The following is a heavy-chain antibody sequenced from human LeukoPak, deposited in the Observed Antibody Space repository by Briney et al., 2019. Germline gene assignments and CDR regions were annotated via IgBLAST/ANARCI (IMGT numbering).Heavy chain of an antibody. Sequence: SETLSLTCTVSGGSISSYYWSWIRQPPGKGLEWIGYIYYSGSTNYNPSLKSRVTISVDTSKNQFSLKLSSVTAADTAVYYCASHIAAGYIDYWGQGTLVTVSS. V-gene: IGHV4-59*08. D-gene: IGHD6-13*01. J-gene: IGHJ4*02. CDR2: IYYSGST. CDR3: ASHIAAGYIDY. CDR1: GGSISSYY.